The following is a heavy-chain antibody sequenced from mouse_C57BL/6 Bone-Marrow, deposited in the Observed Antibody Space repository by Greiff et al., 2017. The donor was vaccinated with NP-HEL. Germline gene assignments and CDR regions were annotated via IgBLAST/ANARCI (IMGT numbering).Heavy chain of an antibody. CDR1: GFTFSDYG. CDR3: ARMGYYLFYWYFDV. CDR2: ISSGSSTI. D-gene: IGHD2-3*01. Sequence: EVHLVESGGGLVKPGGSLKLSCAASGFTFSDYGMHWVRQAPEKGLAWVAYISSGSSTIYYADTVKGRFTISRDNAKNTLFLQMTSRRSEDTAMYYWARMGYYLFYWYFDVWGTGTTVTVSS. V-gene: IGHV5-17*01. J-gene: IGHJ1*03.